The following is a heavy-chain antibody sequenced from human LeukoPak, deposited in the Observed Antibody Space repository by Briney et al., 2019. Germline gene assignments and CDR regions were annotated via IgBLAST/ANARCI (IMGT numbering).Heavy chain of an antibody. CDR1: GFTLSSNY. CDR2: IYSGGST. Sequence: PGGSLRLSCAASGFTLSSNYMSWVRQAPGKGLEWVSVIYSGGSTYYADSVKGRFTISRDNSKNTLYLQMNSLRAEDTAVYYCARDGTGSSGYYPNWFDPWGQGTLVTVSS. CDR3: ARDGTGSSGYYPNWFDP. V-gene: IGHV3-53*01. D-gene: IGHD3-22*01. J-gene: IGHJ5*02.